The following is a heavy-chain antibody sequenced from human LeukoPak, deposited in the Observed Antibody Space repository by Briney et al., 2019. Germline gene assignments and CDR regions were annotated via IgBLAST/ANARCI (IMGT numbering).Heavy chain of an antibody. CDR2: IYYSGST. J-gene: IGHJ6*02. Sequence: SETLSLTCTVFGGSISSYYWSWIRQPPGKGLEWIGYIYYSGSTNYNPSLKSRVTISVDTSKNQFSLKLSSVTAADTAVYYCASGGSGSYYTAWYYGMDVWGQGTTVTVSS. CDR1: GGSISSYY. D-gene: IGHD3-10*01. V-gene: IGHV4-59*08. CDR3: ASGGSGSYYTAWYYGMDV.